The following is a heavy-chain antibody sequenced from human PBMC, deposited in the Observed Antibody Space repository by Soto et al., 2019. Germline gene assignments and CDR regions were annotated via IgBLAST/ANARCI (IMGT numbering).Heavy chain of an antibody. CDR3: ARFGWDKRFWSGSSYFDY. J-gene: IGHJ4*02. D-gene: IGHD3-3*01. CDR1: GGSFSGYY. V-gene: IGHV4-34*01. CDR2: INHSGST. Sequence: SETLSLTCAVYGGSFSGYYWSWIRQPPGKGLEWIGEINHSGSTNYNPSLKSRVTISVDTSKNQFSLKLSSVTAADTAVYYFARFGWDKRFWSGSSYFDYWGQGTLVTVSS.